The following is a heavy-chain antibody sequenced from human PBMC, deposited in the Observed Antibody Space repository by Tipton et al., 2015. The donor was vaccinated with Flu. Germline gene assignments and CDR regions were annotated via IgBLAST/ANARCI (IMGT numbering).Heavy chain of an antibody. Sequence: TLSLTCTVSGGSISSYYWSWIRQPPGKGLEWIGYIYCSGSTNYNPSLKSRVTISVDTSKNQFSLKLSSVTAADTAVYYCATQLLQPGGRVHYWYFDLWGRGTLVTVSS. J-gene: IGHJ2*01. CDR2: IYCSGST. CDR3: ATQLLQPGGRVHYWYFDL. V-gene: IGHV4-59*01. CDR1: GGSISSYY. D-gene: IGHD4-23*01.